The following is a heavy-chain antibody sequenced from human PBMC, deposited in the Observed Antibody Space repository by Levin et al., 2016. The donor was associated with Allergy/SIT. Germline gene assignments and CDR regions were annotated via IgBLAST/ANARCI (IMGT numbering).Heavy chain of an antibody. Sequence: SGPTLVKPTQTLTLTCTFSGFSLSTSGVGVGWIRQPPGKALEWLALIYWDDDKRYSPSLKSRLTITKDTSKNQVVLTMTNMDPVDTATYYCAHLYYDILTGYHNWFDPWGQGTLVTVSS. J-gene: IGHJ5*02. V-gene: IGHV2-5*02. CDR2: IYWDDDK. CDR3: AHLYYDILTGYHNWFDP. D-gene: IGHD3-9*01. CDR1: GFSLSTSGVG.